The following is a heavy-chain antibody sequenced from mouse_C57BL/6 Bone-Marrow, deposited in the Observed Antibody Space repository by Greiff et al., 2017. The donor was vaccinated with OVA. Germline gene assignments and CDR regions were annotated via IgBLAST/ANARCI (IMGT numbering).Heavy chain of an antibody. Sequence: VQLQQSGAELVRPGSSVKMSCKTSGYTFTSYGINWVKQRPGQGLEWIGYIYLGNGYTEYNEKFKGKATLTSDTSSSTAYMQLSSLTSEDSAIYFCARDYRKDYWGQGTTLTVSS. J-gene: IGHJ2*01. CDR2: IYLGNGYT. D-gene: IGHD2-14*01. CDR1: GYTFTSYG. CDR3: ARDYRKDY. V-gene: IGHV1-58*01.